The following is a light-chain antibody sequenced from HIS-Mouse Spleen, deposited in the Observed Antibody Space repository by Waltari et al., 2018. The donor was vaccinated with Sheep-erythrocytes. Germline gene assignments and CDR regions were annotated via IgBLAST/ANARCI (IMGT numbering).Light chain of an antibody. J-gene: IGLJ3*02. CDR2: EGS. CDR3: CSYAGSSTPWV. V-gene: IGLV2-23*01. CDR1: SSDVGSYNL. Sequence: QSPLTQPASVSGSPGQSITISCTGTSSDVGSYNLVSWYQQHPGKAPKHMIYEGSKRPSGVSNRFSGSKSGNTASLTISGLQAEDEADYYCCSYAGSSTPWVFGGGTKLTVL.